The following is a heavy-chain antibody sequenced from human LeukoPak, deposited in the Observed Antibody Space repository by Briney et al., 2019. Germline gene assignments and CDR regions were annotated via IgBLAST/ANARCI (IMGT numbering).Heavy chain of an antibody. Sequence: PGESLKISCKGSGYRFTNYWIGWVRQMPGKGLEWMGIINPGDSDTRYSPSFQGQVTISADKSIRTAYLQWSSLKASDTAMYYCARLAGSSWSDFDYWGQGTLVTVSS. V-gene: IGHV5-51*01. CDR1: GYRFTNYW. CDR2: INPGDSDT. J-gene: IGHJ4*02. CDR3: ARLAGSSWSDFDY. D-gene: IGHD6-13*01.